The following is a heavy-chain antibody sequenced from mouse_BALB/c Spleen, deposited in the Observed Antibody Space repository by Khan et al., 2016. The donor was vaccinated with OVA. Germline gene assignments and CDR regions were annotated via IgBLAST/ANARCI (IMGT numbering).Heavy chain of an antibody. V-gene: IGHV1-85*01. CDR2: IFPGDGTT. J-gene: IGHJ4*01. CDR1: GYTFTSYD. CDR3: ARRRCSMDY. Sequence: VQLQESGAEVVKSGASVKLSCKASGYTFTSYDLNWVRQRPEQGLEWIGWIFPGDGTTKYNEKFKGKAPLTTDTSSSTAYIQLSRLTSEDSAVYVCARRRCSMDYWGQGTSVTVSS.